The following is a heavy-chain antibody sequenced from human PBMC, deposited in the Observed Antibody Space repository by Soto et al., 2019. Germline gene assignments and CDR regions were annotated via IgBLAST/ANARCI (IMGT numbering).Heavy chain of an antibody. CDR2: IYYSGST. CDR3: ARVFDGNPSGSFDI. Sequence: QVQLQESGPGLVRPSQTLSFTCTVSGGSINSDIHYWTWIRQHPGKGLEWIAYIYYSGSTYYNPSLKSRVIISIDTSKNQFSLRLSSVTAADTALYYCARVFDGNPSGSFDIWGLGTLVTVSS. J-gene: IGHJ3*02. D-gene: IGHD3-9*01. CDR1: GGSINSDIHY. V-gene: IGHV4-31*03.